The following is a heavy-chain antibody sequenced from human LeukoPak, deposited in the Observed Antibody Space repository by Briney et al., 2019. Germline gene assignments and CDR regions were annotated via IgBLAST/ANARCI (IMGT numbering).Heavy chain of an antibody. CDR3: ATQTGSGLFTLP. J-gene: IGHJ1*01. CDR1: GVSISSSNSY. D-gene: IGHD3-10*01. Sequence: PSGTLSLTCTVSGVSISSSNSYWGWIHQPPGKGLEWIASIYYTGNTYYNTSLKSRVTISIESSKNQISLRLTSVTATDTAMYYCATQTGSGLFTLPGGQGTLVTVSS. V-gene: IGHV4-39*01. CDR2: IYYTGNT.